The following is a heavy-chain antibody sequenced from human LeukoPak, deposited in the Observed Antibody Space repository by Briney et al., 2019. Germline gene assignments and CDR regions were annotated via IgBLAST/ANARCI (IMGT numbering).Heavy chain of an antibody. Sequence: GVLRLSCVASGFTFITFAMYWLRQAPGKGLEWVSAIGANVGSTSYADSVRGRFTISRDNSRNTLYLQMSSLRTDDTATYYCTKSTDYWYYGMDVWGQGTTVTVSS. CDR1: GFTFITFA. D-gene: IGHD2-8*02. V-gene: IGHV3-23*01. J-gene: IGHJ6*02. CDR3: TKSTDYWYYGMDV. CDR2: IGANVGST.